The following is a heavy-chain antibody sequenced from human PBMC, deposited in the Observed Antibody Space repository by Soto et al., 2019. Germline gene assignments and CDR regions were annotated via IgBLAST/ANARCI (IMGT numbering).Heavy chain of an antibody. CDR1: GGSISSGGYY. Sequence: SETLSLTCTVSGGSISSGGYYWSWIRQHPGKGLEWIGYIYYSGSTYYNPSLKSRVNISVDTSKNQFSLKLSSVTAADTAVYYCASDSLDAFDIWGQGTMVTVSS. J-gene: IGHJ3*02. CDR3: ASDSLDAFDI. V-gene: IGHV4-31*03. CDR2: IYYSGST.